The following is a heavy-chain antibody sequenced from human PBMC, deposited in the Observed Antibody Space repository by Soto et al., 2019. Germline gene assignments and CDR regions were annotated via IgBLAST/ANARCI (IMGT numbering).Heavy chain of an antibody. CDR2: ISYDGGTE. CDR1: GFNFNNNG. Sequence: QAQLVESGGGVVQPGTSLRLSCAASGFNFNNNGMHWVRQAPGKGLEWVAVISYDGGTEYYADSVKGRFTISRDNSKNTLYLQMSSLRTEDTAIYYCAKNGWAETATVTPWYFDLWGRGILVTVSS. CDR3: AKNGWAETATVTPWYFDL. J-gene: IGHJ2*01. D-gene: IGHD5-18*01. V-gene: IGHV3-30*18.